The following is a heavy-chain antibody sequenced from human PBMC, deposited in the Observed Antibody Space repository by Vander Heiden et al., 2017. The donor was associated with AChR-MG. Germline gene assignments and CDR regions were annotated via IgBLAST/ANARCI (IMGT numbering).Heavy chain of an antibody. J-gene: IGHJ2*01. D-gene: IGHD1-1*01. Sequence: QVQLVQSGAEVKKPGSSVKVSCKASGGTFSSYAISWVRQAPGQGLEWMGGIIPIFGTANYAQKFQGRVTITADKSTSTAYMELSSLRSEDTAVYYCARTNWNPSPLYWYFDLWGRGTLVTVSS. CDR3: ARTNWNPSPLYWYFDL. CDR2: IIPIFGTA. V-gene: IGHV1-69*06. CDR1: GGTFSSYA.